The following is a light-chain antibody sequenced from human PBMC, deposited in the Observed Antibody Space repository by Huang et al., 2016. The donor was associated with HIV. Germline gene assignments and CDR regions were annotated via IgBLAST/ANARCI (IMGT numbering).Light chain of an antibody. Sequence: DIQMTQSPSSLSASVGDTVTITCRASQGISNSLAWYQQKPGEVPKLLIVSASSLQSGVPSRFSGSGSGTDFTLTISSLQPEDVATYYCQKYHRAPFTFGPGTKVDIK. CDR1: QGISNS. CDR2: SAS. J-gene: IGKJ3*01. CDR3: QKYHRAPFT. V-gene: IGKV1-27*01.